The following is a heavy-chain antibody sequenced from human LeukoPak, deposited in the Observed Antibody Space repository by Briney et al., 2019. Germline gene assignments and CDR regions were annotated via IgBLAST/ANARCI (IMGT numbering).Heavy chain of an antibody. J-gene: IGHJ1*01. Sequence: ASVKVSCKASGYTFTGYYMHWVRQAPGQGLEWMGWINPNSGGTNYAQKFQGRVTMTRDTSIGTAYMELSRLRSDDTAVYYCARPAYYYDSSGYTEYFQHWGQGTLVTVSS. V-gene: IGHV1-2*02. CDR3: ARPAYYYDSSGYTEYFQH. D-gene: IGHD3-22*01. CDR2: INPNSGGT. CDR1: GYTFTGYY.